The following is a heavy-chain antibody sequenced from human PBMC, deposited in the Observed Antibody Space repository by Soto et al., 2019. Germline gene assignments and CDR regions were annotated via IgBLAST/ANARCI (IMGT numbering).Heavy chain of an antibody. D-gene: IGHD5-18*01. CDR2: ISGSGGST. J-gene: IGHJ4*02. CDR3: AKGVDTAMEHKYYFDY. V-gene: IGHV3-23*01. Sequence: GGSLRLSCAASGFTFSSYAMSWVRQAPGKGLEWVSAISGSGGSTYYADSVKGRFTISRDNSKNTLYLQMNSLRAEDTAVYYCAKGVDTAMEHKYYFDYWGQGTLVTVSS. CDR1: GFTFSSYA.